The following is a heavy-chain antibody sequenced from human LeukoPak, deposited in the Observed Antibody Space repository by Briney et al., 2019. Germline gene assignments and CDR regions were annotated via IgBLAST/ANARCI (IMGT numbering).Heavy chain of an antibody. CDR1: GFTFSSYS. CDR2: ISSSSSYT. D-gene: IGHD2-2*01. J-gene: IGHJ4*02. V-gene: IGHV3-21*01. CDR3: ARGRGPAYFDY. Sequence: GGSLRLSCAASGFTFSSYSMNWVRQAPGKGLEWVSSISSSSSYTYYADSVKGRFTISRDNAKNSLYLQMNSLRAEDTAVYYCARGRGPAYFDYWGQGTLVTVSS.